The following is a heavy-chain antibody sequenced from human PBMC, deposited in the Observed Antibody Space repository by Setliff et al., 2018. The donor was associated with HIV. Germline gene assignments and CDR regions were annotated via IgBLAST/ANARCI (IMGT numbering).Heavy chain of an antibody. V-gene: IGHV1-18*01. Sequence: GASVKVSCKASGYTFTSYGISWVRQAPGQGLEWMGWISEYNGDTKYAQKFQGRATMTTDTSTNTAYMELRSLRSDDTALYYCARGFASWYGGGGSAYWGQGTLVTVSS. D-gene: IGHD6-13*01. J-gene: IGHJ4*02. CDR2: ISEYNGDT. CDR1: GYTFTSYG. CDR3: ARGFASWYGGGGSAY.